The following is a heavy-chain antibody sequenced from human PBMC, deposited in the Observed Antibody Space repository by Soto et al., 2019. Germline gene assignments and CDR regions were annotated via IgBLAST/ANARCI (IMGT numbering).Heavy chain of an antibody. CDR2: IKYDGAEK. J-gene: IGHJ4*02. CDR3: ARDGVAPGLYFDH. D-gene: IGHD3-10*01. V-gene: IGHV3-7*05. Sequence: GGSLRLSCAASGFTFSDYWMNWVHQAPGKGLEWVASIKYDGAEKTYVDSVKGRFTISRDNPKNSVYLQMASLRAEDTAVYYCARDGVAPGLYFDHWGQGTPVTVSS. CDR1: GFTFSDYW.